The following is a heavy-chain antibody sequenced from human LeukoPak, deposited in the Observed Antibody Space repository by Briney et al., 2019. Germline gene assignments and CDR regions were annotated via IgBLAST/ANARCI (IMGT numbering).Heavy chain of an antibody. D-gene: IGHD5-18*01. CDR1: GGSFSGYY. J-gene: IGHJ4*02. CDR2: IYYSGST. V-gene: IGHV4-30-4*01. CDR3: ARDLGSKRGYSYGYRGVFDY. Sequence: KASETLSLTCAVYGGSFSGYYWSWIRQPPGKGLEWIGYIYYSGSTYYNPSLKSRVTISVDTSKNQFSLKLSSVTAADTAVYYCARDLGSKRGYSYGYRGVFDYWGQGTLVTVSS.